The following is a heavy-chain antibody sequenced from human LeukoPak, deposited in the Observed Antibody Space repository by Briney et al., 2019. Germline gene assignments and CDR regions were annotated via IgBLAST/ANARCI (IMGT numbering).Heavy chain of an antibody. D-gene: IGHD4-17*01. CDR2: IYYSGST. Sequence: SETLSLTCTVSGGSISSSSYYWGWIRQPPGKGLEWIGGIYYSGSTYYNPSLKSRVTISVDTSKNQFSLKLSSVTAADTAVYYCARLVREVVVAPSYGDYDGGWFDPWGQGTLVTVSS. V-gene: IGHV4-39*01. CDR3: ARLVREVVVAPSYGDYDGGWFDP. CDR1: GGSISSSSYY. J-gene: IGHJ5*02.